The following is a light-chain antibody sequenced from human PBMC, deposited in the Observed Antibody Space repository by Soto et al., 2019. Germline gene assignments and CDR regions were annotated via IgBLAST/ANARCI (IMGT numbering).Light chain of an antibody. CDR1: QSVSSN. Sequence: EIVMTQSPATLSVSPGERATLSCRASQSVSSNLAWYQQKPGQAPRLLIYGASTRATGIPARFSGSRSGTEFTLTISSLQSEDFAVYYCQQYNNWPYTFGHGTKLESK. J-gene: IGKJ2*01. V-gene: IGKV3-15*01. CDR2: GAS. CDR3: QQYNNWPYT.